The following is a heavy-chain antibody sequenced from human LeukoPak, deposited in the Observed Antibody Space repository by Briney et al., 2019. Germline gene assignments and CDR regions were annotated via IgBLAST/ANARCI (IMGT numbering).Heavy chain of an antibody. Sequence: GGSLRLSCAASGFTFTGYYMSWIRQAPGKGLEWVSFIGTRDSTKYYADSVKGRFTVSRDNAENSLYLQMNSLTAEDTAVYYCARATNWGFPLHMDVWGKGNTVTVSS. CDR2: IGTRDSTK. J-gene: IGHJ6*03. CDR3: ARATNWGFPLHMDV. CDR1: GFTFTGYY. V-gene: IGHV3-11*01. D-gene: IGHD7-27*01.